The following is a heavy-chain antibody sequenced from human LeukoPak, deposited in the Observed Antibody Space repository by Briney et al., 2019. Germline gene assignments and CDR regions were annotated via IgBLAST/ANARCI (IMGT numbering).Heavy chain of an antibody. CDR3: ARERLVAMVYYYYYGMDV. Sequence: ASVNVSCKASGGTFSSYAISWVRQAPGQGLEWMGRIIPILGIANYAQKFQGRVTITADKSTSTAYMELSSLRSEDTAVYYCARERLVAMVYYYYYGMDVWGQGTTVTVSS. CDR2: IIPILGIA. D-gene: IGHD5-18*01. CDR1: GGTFSSYA. J-gene: IGHJ6*02. V-gene: IGHV1-69*04.